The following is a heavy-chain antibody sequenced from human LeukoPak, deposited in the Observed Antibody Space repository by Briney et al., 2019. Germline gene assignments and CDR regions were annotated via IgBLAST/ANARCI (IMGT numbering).Heavy chain of an antibody. V-gene: IGHV4-4*02. CDR2: IYHSGST. D-gene: IGHD4-23*01. CDR3: ASLQSVGKRPFDY. Sequence: SETLSLTCAVSGGSISSSNWWSWVRQPPEKGLEWIGEIYHSGSTNYNPSLKSRVTISVDKSKNQFSLKLSSVTAADTAVYYCASLQSVGKRPFDYWGQGTLVTVSS. CDR1: GGSISSSNW. J-gene: IGHJ4*02.